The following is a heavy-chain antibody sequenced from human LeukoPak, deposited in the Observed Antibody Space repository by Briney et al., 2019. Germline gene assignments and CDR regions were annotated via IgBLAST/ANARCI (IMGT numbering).Heavy chain of an antibody. Sequence: SETLTPTCTVSGGSISSHYWTWIRQSPGKGLEWIGYISYSGSTNYNPSLKSRVTLSVDTSKNQFSLKLSSVTAADTAVYYCARDPTTVTKGFDIWGQGTMVTVSS. V-gene: IGHV4-59*11. CDR1: GGSISSHY. J-gene: IGHJ3*02. CDR2: ISYSGST. CDR3: ARDPTTVTKGFDI. D-gene: IGHD4-17*01.